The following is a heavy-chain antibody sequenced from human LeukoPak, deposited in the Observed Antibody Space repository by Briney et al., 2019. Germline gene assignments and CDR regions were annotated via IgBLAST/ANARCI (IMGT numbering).Heavy chain of an antibody. J-gene: IGHJ5*02. Sequence: SETLSLTRSVSCGSISSYYWSWIRPPPGKGLEWSGYIYYSGRTNYNPSLKSRVTISVDTSKNQFSLKLSSVTAADTAVYYCARRYNWNYRNWFDPWGQGTLVTVSS. CDR2: IYYSGRT. CDR1: CGSISSYY. V-gene: IGHV4-59*12. CDR3: ARRYNWNYRNWFDP. D-gene: IGHD1-7*01.